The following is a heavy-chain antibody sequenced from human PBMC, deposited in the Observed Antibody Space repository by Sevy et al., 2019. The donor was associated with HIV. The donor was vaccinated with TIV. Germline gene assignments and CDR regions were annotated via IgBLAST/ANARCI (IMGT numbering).Heavy chain of an antibody. D-gene: IGHD3-22*01. Sequence: GGSLRLSCAASGFTFSNYGIHWVRQAPGKGLEWLAFISFDGSDKYYADSVKGRFTISREDSKNTLYLHLNSLRVEDTAVYYCAKIRYHYHISGFFGGTFVPDYWGHGTLVTVSS. CDR1: GFTFSNYG. CDR2: ISFDGSDK. V-gene: IGHV3-30*18. CDR3: AKIRYHYHISGFFGGTFVPDY. J-gene: IGHJ4*01.